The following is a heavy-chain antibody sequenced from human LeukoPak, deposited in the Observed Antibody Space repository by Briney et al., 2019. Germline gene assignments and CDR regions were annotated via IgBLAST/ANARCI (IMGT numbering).Heavy chain of an antibody. V-gene: IGHV4-59*08. CDR3: ARVPYYYDSSGYDDY. J-gene: IGHJ4*02. Sequence: PSETLSLTCSVSGGPIRSYYWSWLRQPPGKGLEGKGLEWIGYIYYGGGTSGSTNYNPSLKSRVTISVDTSKNQLSLKLNSVTAADTAVYYCARVPYYYDSSGYDDYWGQGTLVTVSS. D-gene: IGHD3-22*01. CDR2: IYYGGGTSGST. CDR1: GGPIRSYY.